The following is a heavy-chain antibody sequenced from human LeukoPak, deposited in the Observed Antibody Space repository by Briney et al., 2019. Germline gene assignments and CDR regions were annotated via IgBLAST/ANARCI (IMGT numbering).Heavy chain of an antibody. D-gene: IGHD1-26*01. J-gene: IGHJ6*03. Sequence: SETLSLTCTVSGYSISSGYYWGWIRQPPGKGLEWIGTIYRSGSTYSNPPLRGRVTISVDTSKNQFSLKLSSVTAAGTAVYYCARTGAGYYYYYMDVWGKGTTVTVSS. CDR1: GYSISSGYY. V-gene: IGHV4-38-2*02. CDR3: ARTGAGYYYYYMDV. CDR2: IYRSGST.